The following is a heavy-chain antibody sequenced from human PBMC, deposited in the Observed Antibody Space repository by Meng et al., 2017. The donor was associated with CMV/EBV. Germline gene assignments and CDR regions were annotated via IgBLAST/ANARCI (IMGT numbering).Heavy chain of an antibody. CDR2: IKQDGSEK. Sequence: GESLKISCAASGFTFSSYWMSWVRQAPGKGLEWVANIKQDGSEKYYVDSVKGRFTISRDNAKNSLYLQMNSLRAEDTAVYYCARSGYCSSTSCWYFDYWGQGTLVTVSS. CDR3: ARSGYCSSTSCWYFDY. CDR1: GFTFSSYW. V-gene: IGHV3-7*01. D-gene: IGHD2-2*01. J-gene: IGHJ4*02.